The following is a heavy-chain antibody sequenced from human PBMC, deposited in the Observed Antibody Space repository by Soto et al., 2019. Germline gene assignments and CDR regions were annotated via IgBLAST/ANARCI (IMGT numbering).Heavy chain of an antibody. CDR1: GGSFSGYY. V-gene: IGHV4-34*01. J-gene: IGHJ4*02. CDR3: ARSSYYYGSGSYRFDY. Sequence: PSETLSLTCVVYGGSFSGYYWSWIRQSPGKGLEWIGGINHRGSTNYNPSLKSRVTISVDTSKNQFSLKLSSVTAADTAVYYCARSSYYYGSGSYRFDYWGQGTLVTVSS. D-gene: IGHD3-10*01. CDR2: INHRGST.